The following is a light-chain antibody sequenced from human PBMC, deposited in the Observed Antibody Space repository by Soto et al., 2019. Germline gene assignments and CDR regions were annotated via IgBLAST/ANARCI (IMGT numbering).Light chain of an antibody. V-gene: IGKV3D-15*01. CDR3: QQYNKWPPTT. CDR2: GAS. Sequence: EIVMTQSPSTLSLSPGEGSTLSCMASQSLSSNLALYQQKPGQAPRLLIYGASSRATGIPARFSGSGSGTEFTLTISSLQSEDFAVYYCQQYNKWPPTTFGQGTKVDIK. CDR1: QSLSSN. J-gene: IGKJ1*01.